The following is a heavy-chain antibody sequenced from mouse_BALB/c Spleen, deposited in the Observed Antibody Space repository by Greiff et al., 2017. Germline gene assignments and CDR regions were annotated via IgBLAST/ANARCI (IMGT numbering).Heavy chain of an antibody. CDR1: GYSITSDYA. J-gene: IGHJ4*01. D-gene: IGHD1-1*01. V-gene: IGHV3-2*02. Sequence: VQLKESGPGLVKPSQSLSLTCTVTGYSITSDYAWNWIRQFPGNKLEWMGYISYSGSTSYNPSLKSRISITRDTSKNQFFLQLNSVTTEDTATYYCARNYGSFYAMDYWGQGTSVTVSS. CDR2: ISYSGST. CDR3: ARNYGSFYAMDY.